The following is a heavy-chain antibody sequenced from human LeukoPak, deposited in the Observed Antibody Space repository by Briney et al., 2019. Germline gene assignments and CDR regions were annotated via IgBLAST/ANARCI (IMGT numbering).Heavy chain of an antibody. V-gene: IGHV3-21*01. CDR1: GFTFSSYS. D-gene: IGHD3-3*01. J-gene: IGHJ4*02. CDR2: ISSSSSYI. CDR3: ARAVIRTRYYFDY. Sequence: PGGSLRLSCAASGFTFSSYSMNWVRQAPGKGLEWVSSISSSSSYIYYADSVKGRFTISRDNAKNSLYLQMDSLRAEDTAVYYCARAVIRTRYYFDYWGQGTLVTVSS.